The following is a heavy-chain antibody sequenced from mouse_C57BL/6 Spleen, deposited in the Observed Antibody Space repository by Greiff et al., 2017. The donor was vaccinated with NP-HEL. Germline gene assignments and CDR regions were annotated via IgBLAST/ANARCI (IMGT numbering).Heavy chain of an antibody. CDR1: GYTFTSYW. D-gene: IGHD2-14*01. CDR2: IDPSDSYT. CDR3: ARKGGNFAMDY. J-gene: IGHJ4*01. Sequence: QVQLQQPGAELVKPGASVKLSCKASGYTFTSYWMQWVKQRPGQGLEWIGEIDPSDSYTNYNQKFKGKATLTVDTSSSTAYMQLSSLTSEDSAVYYCARKGGNFAMDYWGQGTSVTVSS. V-gene: IGHV1-50*01.